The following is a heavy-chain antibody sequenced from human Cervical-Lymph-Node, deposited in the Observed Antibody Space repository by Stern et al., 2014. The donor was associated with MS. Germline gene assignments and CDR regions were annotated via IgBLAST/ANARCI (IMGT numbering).Heavy chain of an antibody. D-gene: IGHD4-17*01. CDR2: VIPILGVP. J-gene: IGHJ3*01. CDR3: AKGEGDYGDADAFDL. Sequence: VQLVESGAEVKKPGSSVRVSCKPSGGTLNSYAISWVRQAPGPGLQWVGRVIPILGVPNYAPKFQERGPINANRSTSASYMELSSLTSEDTAIYYCAKGEGDYGDADAFDLWGPGTMVTVSS. V-gene: IGHV1-69*09. CDR1: GGTLNSYA.